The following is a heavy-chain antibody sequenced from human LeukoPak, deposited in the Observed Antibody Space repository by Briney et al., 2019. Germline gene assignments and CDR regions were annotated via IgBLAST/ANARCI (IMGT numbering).Heavy chain of an antibody. CDR1: GFTFSSYE. Sequence: PGGSLRLSCAASGFTFSSYEMKWVRQAPGKGLEWVAVISYDGSNKYYADSVKGRFTISRDNSKNTLYLQMNSLRAEDTAVYYCAREWRRRFGELLSYPYFDYWGQGTLVTVSS. CDR3: AREWRRRFGELLSYPYFDY. V-gene: IGHV3-30-3*01. D-gene: IGHD3-10*01. CDR2: ISYDGSNK. J-gene: IGHJ4*02.